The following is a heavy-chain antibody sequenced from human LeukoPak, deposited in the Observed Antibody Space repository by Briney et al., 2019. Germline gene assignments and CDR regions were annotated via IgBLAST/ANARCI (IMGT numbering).Heavy chain of an antibody. CDR1: GGPISNYY. CDR2: ICYSGSS. V-gene: IGHV4-59*01. J-gene: IGHJ6*02. CDR3: ARGEATLGHFNYYHYGMDV. D-gene: IGHD3-3*02. Sequence: SETLSLTCTVFGGPISNYYCTWIRQPPGKGLGWSGYICYSGSSNDNPSLKSRGTISVDTSKNQFSLKLSSVTAADTAVYYCARGEATLGHFNYYHYGMDVWGQGTTVTVSS.